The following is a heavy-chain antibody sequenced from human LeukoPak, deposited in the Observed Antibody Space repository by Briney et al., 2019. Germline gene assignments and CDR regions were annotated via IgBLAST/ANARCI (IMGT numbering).Heavy chain of an antibody. J-gene: IGHJ4*02. V-gene: IGHV4-39*01. CDR1: GGSISSTGCY. D-gene: IGHD3-10*01. CDR2: ISYSGST. Sequence: SETLSLTCTVSGGSISSTGCYWGWIRQPPGKGLEWIGSISYSGSTDYNPSLKSRVTISVDTSKNQFSLRLSSVTAADTAVYYCGRRFRAARGIYYFDYWGQGTLVTVSS. CDR3: GRRFRAARGIYYFDY.